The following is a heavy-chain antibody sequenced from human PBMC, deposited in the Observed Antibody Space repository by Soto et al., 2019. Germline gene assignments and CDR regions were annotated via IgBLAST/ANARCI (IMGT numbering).Heavy chain of an antibody. CDR2: INQDGGEE. D-gene: IGHD3-10*01. V-gene: IGHV3-7*05. CDR1: GFTFSDYW. Sequence: GGSLRLSCAASGFTFSDYWMSWVRQAPGKGPEWVANINQDGGEEWYVESVKGRFPISRDNARNSVYLQMNSLRDEDTAVYYCAKAPRGSGRDYYFDSWGQGTLVTVSS. J-gene: IGHJ4*02. CDR3: AKAPRGSGRDYYFDS.